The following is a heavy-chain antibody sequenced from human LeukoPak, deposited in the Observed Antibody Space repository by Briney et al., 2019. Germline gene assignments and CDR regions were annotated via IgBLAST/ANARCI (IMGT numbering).Heavy chain of an antibody. CDR1: GYIFDNYW. CDR3: ARRGYYDSQCDY. D-gene: IGHD3-22*01. Sequence: GESLKISCQGSGYIFDNYWIGWVRRMPGKGREGVAIIFPRDSDIRYSPSFQGQVTVSVDKSNNTAYLQWGSLKASDSAMYYCARRGYYDSQCDYWGQGTLVTVSS. J-gene: IGHJ4*02. CDR2: IFPRDSDI. V-gene: IGHV5-51*01.